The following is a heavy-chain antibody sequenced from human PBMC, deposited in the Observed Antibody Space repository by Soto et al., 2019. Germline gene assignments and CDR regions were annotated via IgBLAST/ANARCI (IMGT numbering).Heavy chain of an antibody. V-gene: IGHV4-4*02. D-gene: IGHD6-25*01. CDR2: IYYTGAT. CDR3: ARVFSSGSGWMYYFDF. CDR1: CGSISTGNW. Sequence: QVELQESGPRLVKSSGTLSLTCEVSCGSISTGNWWSWVRQPPGKGLEWIGEIYYTGATNYNPSLKSRVTMTIDKSKDQFSLILTSATAADTAVYYCARVFSSGSGWMYYFDFWGQGILVSVSS. J-gene: IGHJ4*02.